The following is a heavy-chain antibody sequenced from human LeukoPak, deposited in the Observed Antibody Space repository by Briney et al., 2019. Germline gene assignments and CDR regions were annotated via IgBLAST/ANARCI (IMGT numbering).Heavy chain of an antibody. CDR2: IYFSGNT. Sequence: SETLSLTXTVSGGSISSYYWNWIRQPPGKGLEWIGYIYFSGNTDYNPSLKSRVTISIDTSKNQVSLKLSSVTAADTAVYYCARGDYDSVASWFGPWGQGTLVTVSS. J-gene: IGHJ5*02. D-gene: IGHD3-10*01. V-gene: IGHV4-59*01. CDR1: GGSISSYY. CDR3: ARGDYDSVASWFGP.